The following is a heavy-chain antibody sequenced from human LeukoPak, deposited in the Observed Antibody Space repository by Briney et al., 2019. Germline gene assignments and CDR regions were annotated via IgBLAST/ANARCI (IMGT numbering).Heavy chain of an antibody. Sequence: SVKVSCKASGGTFSRYAISWVRQAPGQGLEWTGGIVPIIGTANYAQKFQGRVTITADDSTSAAYMELSSLRSEDTAVYYCARSKGRVVPAARGLYYMDVWGKGTTVTVSS. CDR2: IVPIIGTA. CDR1: GGTFSRYA. J-gene: IGHJ6*03. CDR3: ARSKGRVVPAARGLYYMDV. D-gene: IGHD2-2*01. V-gene: IGHV1-69*13.